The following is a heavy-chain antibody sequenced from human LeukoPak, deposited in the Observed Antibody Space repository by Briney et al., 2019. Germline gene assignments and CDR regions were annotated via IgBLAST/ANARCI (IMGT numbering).Heavy chain of an antibody. J-gene: IGHJ5*02. CDR3: ARAQRQWLGLNWFDP. CDR2: IYYSGST. CDR1: GGSISSYY. V-gene: IGHV4-59*01. D-gene: IGHD6-19*01. Sequence: SETLSLTCTVSGGSISSYYWSWIRQPPGKGLEWIGYIYYSGSTNYNPSLKSRVTISVDTSKNQFSLKLSSVTAADTAVYYCARAQRQWLGLNWFDPWGQGTLVTVSS.